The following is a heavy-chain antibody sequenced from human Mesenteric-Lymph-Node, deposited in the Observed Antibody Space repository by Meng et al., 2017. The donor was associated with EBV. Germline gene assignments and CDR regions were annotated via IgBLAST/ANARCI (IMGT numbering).Heavy chain of an antibody. Sequence: QGLLVPSGAEVQTPGASVKVSCKASGYTFTNYGIIWVRQAPGQGLEWMGWISAYNGNTNYAQKLQGRVTMTTDTSTGTAYMELGSLRSDDTAVYYCAREGGYYYNYDYWGQGTLVTVSS. CDR2: ISAYNGNT. CDR3: AREGGYYYNYDY. D-gene: IGHD3-22*01. CDR1: GYTFTNYG. V-gene: IGHV1-18*01. J-gene: IGHJ4*02.